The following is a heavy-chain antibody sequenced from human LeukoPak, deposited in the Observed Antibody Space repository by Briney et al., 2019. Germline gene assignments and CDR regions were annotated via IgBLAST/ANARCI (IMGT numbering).Heavy chain of an antibody. J-gene: IGHJ4*02. CDR3: ARVLTVGGSRYGGNGLGY. V-gene: IGHV7-4-1*02. Sequence: ASVKVSCKASGYTFTSYAMNWVRQAPGQGLEWMGWINTNTGNPTYAQGFTGRFVFSLDTSVSTAYLQISSLKAEDTAVYYCARVLTVGGSRYGGNGLGYWGQGTLVTVSS. D-gene: IGHD4-23*01. CDR2: INTNTGNP. CDR1: GYTFTSYA.